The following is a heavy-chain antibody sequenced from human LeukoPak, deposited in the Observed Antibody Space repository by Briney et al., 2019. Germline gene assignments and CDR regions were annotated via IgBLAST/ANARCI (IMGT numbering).Heavy chain of an antibody. J-gene: IGHJ5*02. CDR2: INPNSGGT. CDR3: ARDRYCRSTSCYTAFDP. V-gene: IGHV1-2*02. CDR1: AYTFTGYY. Sequence: ASVKVSCKASAYTFTGYYMHWVRQAPGQGLEWMGWINPNSGGTNYAQKFQGRVTMTRDTSISTAYMELSRLRSDDTAVYYCARDRYCRSTSCYTAFDPGGQGTLVTVSS. D-gene: IGHD2-2*02.